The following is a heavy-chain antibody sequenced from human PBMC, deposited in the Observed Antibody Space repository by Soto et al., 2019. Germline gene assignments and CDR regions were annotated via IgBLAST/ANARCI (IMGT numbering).Heavy chain of an antibody. CDR2: IRGGGGGT. D-gene: IGHD3-9*01. Sequence: GGPLRLSWAASGVNFSSYAMSWVRQAPGKGLEWVSAIRGGGGGTYYADSVKGRFTISRDNSKNTLYLQMNSLRAEDTAVYYCATSCFDWHPLYGMDVWGQGTTVTVSS. CDR3: ATSCFDWHPLYGMDV. J-gene: IGHJ6*02. V-gene: IGHV3-23*01. CDR1: GVNFSSYA.